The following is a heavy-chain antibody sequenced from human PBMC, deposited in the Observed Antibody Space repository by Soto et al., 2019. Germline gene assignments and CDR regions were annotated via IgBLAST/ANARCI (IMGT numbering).Heavy chain of an antibody. CDR1: GGSVSSGSYY. Sequence: SETLSVTCTVSGGSVSSGSYYWSWIRQPPGKGLEWIGYIYYSGSTNYNPSLKSRVTISVDTSKDQFSLKLSSVTAADTAVYYCVVGADFDYWGQGTLVTVSS. CDR2: IYYSGST. J-gene: IGHJ4*01. D-gene: IGHD1-26*01. V-gene: IGHV4-61*01. CDR3: VVGADFDY.